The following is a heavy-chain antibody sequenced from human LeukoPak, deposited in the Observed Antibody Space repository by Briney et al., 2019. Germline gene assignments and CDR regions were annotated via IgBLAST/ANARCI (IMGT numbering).Heavy chain of an antibody. CDR2: IWYDGSNK. Sequence: GGSLRLSCAASGFPFSSRVMSWVRQAPGKGLEWVAVIWYDGSNKYYADSVKGRFTISRDNSKNTLYLQMNSLRAEDTAVYYCAKDVEQWLVRCYFDYWGQGTLVTVSS. V-gene: IGHV3-33*06. CDR3: AKDVEQWLVRCYFDY. CDR1: GFPFSSRV. D-gene: IGHD6-19*01. J-gene: IGHJ4*02.